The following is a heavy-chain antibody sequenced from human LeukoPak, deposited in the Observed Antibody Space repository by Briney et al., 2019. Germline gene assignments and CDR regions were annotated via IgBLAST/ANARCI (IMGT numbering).Heavy chain of an antibody. CDR3: ATYRQVQVPFEC. V-gene: IGHV3-23*01. CDR1: GLTFSTFA. D-gene: IGHD5-18*01. CDR2: IFPSGGEI. J-gene: IGHJ4*02. Sequence: GGSLRLSCAASGLTFSTFAMIWVRQPPGKGLEWVSSIFPSGGEIHYADSVKGRFTISRDNSKSTLPLKMTSLRAEDTAIYYCATYRQVQVPFECWGQGTLVTVSS.